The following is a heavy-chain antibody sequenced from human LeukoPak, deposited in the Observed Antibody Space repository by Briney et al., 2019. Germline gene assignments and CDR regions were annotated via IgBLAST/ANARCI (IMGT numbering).Heavy chain of an antibody. CDR2: ISYDGSNK. D-gene: IGHD3-22*01. J-gene: IGHJ4*02. CDR1: GFTFSSYA. V-gene: IGHV3-30-3*01. Sequence: PGVSLRLSCAASGFTFSSYAMHWVRQAPGKGLEWVAVISYDGSNKYYADSVKGRFTISRDNSKNTLYLQMNSLRAEDTAVYYCARDWSNVVTAIWGQGTLVTVSS. CDR3: ARDWSNVVTAI.